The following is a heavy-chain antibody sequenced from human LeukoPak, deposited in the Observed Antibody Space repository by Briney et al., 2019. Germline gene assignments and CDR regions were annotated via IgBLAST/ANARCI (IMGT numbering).Heavy chain of an antibody. Sequence: ASVKVSCKASGDTFNIFAISWVRQAPGQGLEWMGGIITVYGTPNYAQKFQGRVTITADESTNTVFMDLSSLGSEDTAVYYCASGADKRLGYYYYMDVWGKGNTVTVSS. D-gene: IGHD2-15*01. CDR2: IITVYGTP. V-gene: IGHV1-69*01. CDR3: ASGADKRLGYYYYMDV. CDR1: GDTFNIFA. J-gene: IGHJ6*03.